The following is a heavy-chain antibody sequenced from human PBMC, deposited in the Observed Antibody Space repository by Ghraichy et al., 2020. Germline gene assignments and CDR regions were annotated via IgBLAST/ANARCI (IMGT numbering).Heavy chain of an antibody. CDR1: GFTFSDYY. CDR2: ISSSGSTI. Sequence: GGSLRLSCAASGFTFSDYYMSWIRQAPGKGLEWVSYISSSGSTIYYADSVKGRFTISRDNAKNSLYLQMNSLRAEDTAVYYCAGGPTSSSWGYYYYYGMDVWGQGTTVTVSS. CDR3: AGGPTSSSWGYYYYYGMDV. V-gene: IGHV3-11*01. D-gene: IGHD6-6*01. J-gene: IGHJ6*02.